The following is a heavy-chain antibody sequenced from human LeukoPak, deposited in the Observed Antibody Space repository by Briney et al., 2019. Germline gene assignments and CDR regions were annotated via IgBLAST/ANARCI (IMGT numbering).Heavy chain of an antibody. V-gene: IGHV5-51*01. J-gene: IGHJ4*02. CDR3: AIRNNYAFED. CDR1: GYSFISYW. D-gene: IGHD5-18*01. CDR2: IHPGNSET. Sequence: HGESLKISCEASGYSFISYWIGWVCQMPGKGLEWVAIIHPGNSETRYSPSFQGQLSISADKSISTAFLQWSSLKASDTAMYYCAIRNNYAFEDLGQGTLVAVSS.